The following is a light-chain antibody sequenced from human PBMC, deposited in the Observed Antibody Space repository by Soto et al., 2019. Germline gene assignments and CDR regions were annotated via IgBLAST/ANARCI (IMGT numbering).Light chain of an antibody. CDR2: DAS. V-gene: IGKV3-15*01. CDR1: QSVSRY. CDR3: QQYVRSPRT. Sequence: EFVLTQSPATLSLSPGERATLSCRASQSVSRYLAWYQQKPGQAPRLLIYDASTRATGIPSRFSGSGSGTEFTLTISRLEPEDFAVYYCQQYVRSPRTFGQGTKVDIK. J-gene: IGKJ1*01.